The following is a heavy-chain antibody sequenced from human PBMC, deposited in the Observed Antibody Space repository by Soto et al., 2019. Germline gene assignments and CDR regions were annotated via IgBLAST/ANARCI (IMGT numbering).Heavy chain of an antibody. CDR1: GYTFTSYN. V-gene: IGHV1-8*01. Sequence: QVQLVQSGAEVKKPGASVKVSCTASGYTFTSYNIHWVRQATGQGLEWMGWVNPNSGDTGYAQKFQGRVTMTRHTSRGAAYMELSSLRSDDTAVYYCARGLGGDWGQGTLVTVSS. CDR2: VNPNSGDT. J-gene: IGHJ4*02. D-gene: IGHD3-16*01. CDR3: ARGLGGD.